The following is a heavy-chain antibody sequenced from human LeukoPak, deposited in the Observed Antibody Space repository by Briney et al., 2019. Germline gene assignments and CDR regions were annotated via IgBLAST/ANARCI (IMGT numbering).Heavy chain of an antibody. V-gene: IGHV3-9*01. D-gene: IGHD3-16*01. CDR3: AKDIGIMITFGGEGYFDY. Sequence: GGSLRLSCAASGFTFDDYAMHWVRRAPGKGLEWVSGISWNSGSIGYADSVKGRFTISRDNAKNSLYLQMNSLRAEDTALYYCAKDIGIMITFGGEGYFDYWGQGTLVTVSS. CDR1: GFTFDDYA. CDR2: ISWNSGSI. J-gene: IGHJ4*02.